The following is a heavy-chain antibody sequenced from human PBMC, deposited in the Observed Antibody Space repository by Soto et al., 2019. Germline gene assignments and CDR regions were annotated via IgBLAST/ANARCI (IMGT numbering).Heavy chain of an antibody. V-gene: IGHV4-30-4*01. Sequence: PSETLSLTCTVSGGSISSGDYCRSWIRQPPGKGLEWIGYIYYSGSTYYNPSLKSRVTISVDTSKNQFSLKLSSVTAADTAVYYCARRQGDPFERGRIFPWGQGTLVTVSS. CDR2: IYYSGST. D-gene: IGHD2-15*01. J-gene: IGHJ5*02. CDR1: GGSISSGDYC. CDR3: ARRQGDPFERGRIFP.